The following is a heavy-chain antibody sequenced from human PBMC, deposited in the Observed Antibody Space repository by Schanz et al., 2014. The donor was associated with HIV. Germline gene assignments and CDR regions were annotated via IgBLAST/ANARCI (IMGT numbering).Heavy chain of an antibody. D-gene: IGHD6-6*01. J-gene: IGHJ4*02. CDR3: ARDPSSRSSAPDY. Sequence: QVQLVESGGGVVQPGRSLRLSCAASGFTFSSYGMQWVRQAPGKGLEWVAAIWYDGSNKYYADSVKGRFTISRDNSKNTLYLQMNSLRAEDTAVYYCARDPSSRSSAPDYWGQGTLVTVSS. CDR1: GFTFSSYG. CDR2: IWYDGSNK. V-gene: IGHV3-33*01.